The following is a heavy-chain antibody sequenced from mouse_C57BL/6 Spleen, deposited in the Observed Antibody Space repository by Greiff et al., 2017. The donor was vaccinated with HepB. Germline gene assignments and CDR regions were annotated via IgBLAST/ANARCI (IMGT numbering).Heavy chain of an antibody. D-gene: IGHD5-1*01. CDR3: ASHRVPSYLYFDV. CDR2: ISSGGSYT. CDR1: GFTFSSYG. V-gene: IGHV5-6*01. J-gene: IGHJ1*03. Sequence: EVQLVESGGDLVKPGGSLKLSCAASGFTFSSYGMSWVRQTPDKRLEWVATISSGGSYTYYPDSVKGRFTISRDNAKNTLYLQMSSMKSEDAAMYYFASHRVPSYLYFDVWGTGPTVTVSS.